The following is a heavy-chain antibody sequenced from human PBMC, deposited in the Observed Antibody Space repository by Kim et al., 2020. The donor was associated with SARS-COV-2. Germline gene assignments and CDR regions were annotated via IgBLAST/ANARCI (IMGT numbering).Heavy chain of an antibody. D-gene: IGHD3-22*01. CDR3: ARDEESYYYDSSRFGAFDI. Sequence: SRVTISVDTSKNQFSLKLSSVTAADTAVYYCARDEESYYYDSSRFGAFDIWGQGTMVTVSS. V-gene: IGHV4-59*01. J-gene: IGHJ3*02.